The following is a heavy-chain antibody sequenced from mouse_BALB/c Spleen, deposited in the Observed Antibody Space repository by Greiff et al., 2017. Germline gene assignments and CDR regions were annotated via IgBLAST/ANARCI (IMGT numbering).Heavy chain of an antibody. D-gene: IGHD2-4*01. CDR2: ISNGGST. V-gene: IGHV5-6-5*01. Sequence: EVKVVESGGGLVKPGGSLKLSCAASGFTFSSYAMSWVRQTPEKRLEWVASISNGGSTYYPDSVKGRFTISRDNAKNTLYLQMSSLKSEDTAMYYCARKSYYDYVFDYWGQGTTLTVSS. CDR3: ARKSYYDYVFDY. J-gene: IGHJ2*01. CDR1: GFTFSSYA.